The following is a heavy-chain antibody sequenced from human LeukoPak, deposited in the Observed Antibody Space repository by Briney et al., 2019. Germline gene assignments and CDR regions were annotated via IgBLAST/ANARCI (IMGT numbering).Heavy chain of an antibody. CDR2: IYYSGST. CDR1: GGSISSYY. Sequence: KTSETLSLTCTVSGGSISSYYWSWIRQPPGKGLEWIGYIYYSGSTNYNPSLKSRVTISVDRSKNQFSLKLSSVTAADTAVYYCARVTRLYYFDYWGQGTLVTVSS. CDR3: ARVTRLYYFDY. D-gene: IGHD2-21*02. J-gene: IGHJ4*02. V-gene: IGHV4-59*12.